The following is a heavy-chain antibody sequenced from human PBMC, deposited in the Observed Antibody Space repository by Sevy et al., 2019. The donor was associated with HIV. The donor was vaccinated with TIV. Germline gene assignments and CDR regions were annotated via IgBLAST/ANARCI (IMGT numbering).Heavy chain of an antibody. CDR1: GFTFSKYS. Sequence: GGSLRRSCAASGFTFSKYSMSWVRQPPGKGLEWVSTLSFGCGEINYADSVKGRFTISRDNSKSSVYLQMNNPRPEDTAVYYCAREGCTKPHDYWGQGTLVTVSS. D-gene: IGHD2-8*01. CDR3: AREGCTKPHDY. CDR2: LSFGCGEI. J-gene: IGHJ4*02. V-gene: IGHV3-23*01.